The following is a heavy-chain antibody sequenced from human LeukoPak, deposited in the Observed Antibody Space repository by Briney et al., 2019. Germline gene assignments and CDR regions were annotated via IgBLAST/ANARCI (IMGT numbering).Heavy chain of an antibody. J-gene: IGHJ6*03. D-gene: IGHD3-22*01. CDR2: LSSSSGTM. CDR3: ARDGGFYYESGGYSYYYNYLDV. V-gene: IGHV3-48*01. CDR1: GFNFSGYN. Sequence: PGGSLRLSCAASGFNFSGYNMNWVRQAPGKGLEWVSYLSSSSGTMYYADSVKGRFTISRDNAKNSLYLQMNTLRAEDMAVYYCARDGGFYYESGGYSYYYNYLDVWGKGTTVTVSS.